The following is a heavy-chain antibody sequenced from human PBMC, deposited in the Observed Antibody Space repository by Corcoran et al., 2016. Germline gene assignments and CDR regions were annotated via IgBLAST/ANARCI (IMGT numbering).Heavy chain of an antibody. J-gene: IGHJ4*02. Sequence: EVQLVESGGGLVKPGGYLRLSCAASGFSFSNAWMTWVSQAPGKGLEWVGRVKSKSDGGTTDYAAPVKGRFTISRDDSKNTLYLQMNSLKTEDTAVYYCVTTSSGLPFDYWGQVTLVTVSS. CDR3: VTTSSGLPFDY. CDR1: GFSFSNAW. D-gene: IGHD6-19*01. CDR2: VKSKSDGGTT. V-gene: IGHV3-15*01.